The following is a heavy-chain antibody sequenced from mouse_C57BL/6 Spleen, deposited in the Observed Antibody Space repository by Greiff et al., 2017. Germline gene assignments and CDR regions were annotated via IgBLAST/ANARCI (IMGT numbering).Heavy chain of an antibody. J-gene: IGHJ2*01. Sequence: EVQLQQSGAELVRPGASVKLSCTASGFNIKDDYMHWVKQRPEQGLEWIGWIDPENGDTEYASKFQGKATITADTSSNTAYLQLSSLTSEDTAVYYCTTAEDYGSSYDYWGQGTTLTVSS. V-gene: IGHV14-4*01. D-gene: IGHD1-1*01. CDR2: IDPENGDT. CDR1: GFNIKDDY. CDR3: TTAEDYGSSYDY.